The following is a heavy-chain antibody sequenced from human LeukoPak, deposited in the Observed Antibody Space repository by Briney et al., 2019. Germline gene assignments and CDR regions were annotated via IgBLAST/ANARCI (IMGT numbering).Heavy chain of an antibody. J-gene: IGHJ6*04. V-gene: IGHV3-48*03. D-gene: IGHD3-10*01. CDR2: ISSSGSAI. Sequence: AGSLRLSCAASGFTFSSYEMNWVRQAPGKGLDRVSYISSSGSAIYYADSVKGRFTISRDNAKKSLYLQMNSLRAEDTAVYYCARDPGICGSGSYRAHYYYYGMDVWGKGTTVTASP. CDR1: GFTFSSYE. CDR3: ARDPGICGSGSYRAHYYYYGMDV.